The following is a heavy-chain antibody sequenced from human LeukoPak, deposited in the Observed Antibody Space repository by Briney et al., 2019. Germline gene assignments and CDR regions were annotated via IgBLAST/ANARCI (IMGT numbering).Heavy chain of an antibody. Sequence: GGSLRLSCAASGFTFSIYSMNWVRQAPGKGLEWVSSISSSSSYIYYADSVKGRFTISRDNAKNSLYLQMNSLRAEDTAVYYCARDQGSGYYYYGMDVWGQGTTVTVS. V-gene: IGHV3-21*01. CDR1: GFTFSIYS. CDR2: ISSSSSYI. J-gene: IGHJ6*02. CDR3: ARDQGSGYYYYGMDV. D-gene: IGHD1-26*01.